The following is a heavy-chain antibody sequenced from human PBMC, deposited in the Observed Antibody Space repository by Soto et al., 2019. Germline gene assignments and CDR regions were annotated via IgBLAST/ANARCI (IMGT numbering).Heavy chain of an antibody. V-gene: IGHV4-59*01. CDR3: ARCATGTTFDYYYYMDV. J-gene: IGHJ6*03. D-gene: IGHD1-7*01. CDR2: IYYSGST. Sequence: SETLSLTCTVSGGSISSYYWSWIRQPPGKGLEWIGYIYYSGSTNYNPSLKSRVTISVDTSKNQFSLKLSSVTAADTAVYYCARCATGTTFDYYYYMDVWGKGTTVTVSS. CDR1: GGSISSYY.